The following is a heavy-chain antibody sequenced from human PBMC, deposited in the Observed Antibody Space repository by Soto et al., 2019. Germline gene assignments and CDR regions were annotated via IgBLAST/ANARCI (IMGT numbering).Heavy chain of an antibody. J-gene: IGHJ4*02. V-gene: IGHV1-69*02. Sequence: GASVKLSCKASGGTFSSYTISWVRQAPGQGLEWMGRIIPILGIANYAQKFQGRVTITADKSTNTAYMELSSLRSEDTAVYYCARASGTVIPRLVDYWGQGTLVTVSS. D-gene: IGHD4-17*01. CDR3: ARASGTVIPRLVDY. CDR2: IIPILGIA. CDR1: GGTFSSYT.